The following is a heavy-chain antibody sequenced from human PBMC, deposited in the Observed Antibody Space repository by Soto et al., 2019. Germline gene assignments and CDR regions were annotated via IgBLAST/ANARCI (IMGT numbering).Heavy chain of an antibody. J-gene: IGHJ4*02. D-gene: IGHD3-22*01. CDR2: INAGNGNT. CDR1: GYTFTSYA. CDR3: ARVGALWYYYDSSGYYYFAY. V-gene: IGHV1-3*01. Sequence: ASVKVSCKASGYTFTSYAMHWVRQAPGQRLEWMGWINAGNGNTKYSQKFQGRVTITRDTSASTAYMELSSLRSEDTAVYYCARVGALWYYYDSSGYYYFAYWGQGTLVTVSS.